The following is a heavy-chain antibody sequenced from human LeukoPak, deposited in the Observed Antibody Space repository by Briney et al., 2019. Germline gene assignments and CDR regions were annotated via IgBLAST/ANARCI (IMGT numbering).Heavy chain of an antibody. CDR3: TRDATYYLRYGYFDY. D-gene: IGHD2/OR15-2a*01. CDR1: GFSISSSA. V-gene: IGHV3-21*01. Sequence: GGSLRLSCAASGFSISSSAMNWVRQAPGKGLEWASSINNVASHIYYAGSVRGRLTISRDNAKNSVYLQMNSLRAEDTAVYYCTRDATYYLRYGYFDYWGQGTLVTVSS. J-gene: IGHJ4*02. CDR2: INNVASHI.